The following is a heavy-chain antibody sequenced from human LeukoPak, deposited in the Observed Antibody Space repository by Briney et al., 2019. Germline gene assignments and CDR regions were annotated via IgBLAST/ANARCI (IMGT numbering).Heavy chain of an antibody. J-gene: IGHJ3*02. V-gene: IGHV3-23*01. CDR3: SRGGAPAGYAYDI. CDR1: GFTFSSYA. CDR2: ISGSGGST. D-gene: IGHD6-13*01. Sequence: GGSLRLSCAASGFTFSSYAMSWVRQAPGKGLEWVSAISGSGGSTYYADSVKGRLTISRDNAKNSFYLQMNNLRAGDTAVYYCSRGGAPAGYAYDIWGRGTVVTVSS.